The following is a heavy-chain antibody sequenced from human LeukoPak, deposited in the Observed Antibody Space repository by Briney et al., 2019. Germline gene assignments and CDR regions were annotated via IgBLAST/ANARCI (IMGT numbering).Heavy chain of an antibody. CDR3: ARGRYSQIQASDY. CDR1: GVTLSSFE. CDR2: ISSRGRTV. Sequence: PGGSLRLSCAASGVTLSSFEMNWVRQAPGRGREWVSYISSRGRTVYYADSAKGRFTISRDNAKSSLYLQMNSLRAEDTALYYCARGRYSQIQASDYWSQAILLTVSS. D-gene: IGHD1-26*01. J-gene: IGHJ4*02. V-gene: IGHV3-48*03.